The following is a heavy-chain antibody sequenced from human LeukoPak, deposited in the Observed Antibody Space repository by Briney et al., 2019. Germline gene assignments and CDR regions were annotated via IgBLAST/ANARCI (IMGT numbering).Heavy chain of an antibody. CDR1: GGSFSGYN. D-gene: IGHD2-2*01. CDR3: ARGAPTVRVGYQLLRPASYFFDY. V-gene: IGHV4-34*01. Sequence: TSETLSLTCAVYGGSFSGYNWSGIRNPPGKGREWVGEINLSGGTNYNPSPKTRVTISVDTSKNKFSLKLSSVTAADTAVYYCARGAPTVRVGYQLLRPASYFFDYWGQGTLVTVSS. J-gene: IGHJ4*02. CDR2: INLSGGT.